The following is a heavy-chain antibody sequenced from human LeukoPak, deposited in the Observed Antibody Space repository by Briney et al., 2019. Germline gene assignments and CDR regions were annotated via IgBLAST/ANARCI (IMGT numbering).Heavy chain of an antibody. D-gene: IGHD6-6*01. CDR3: ARDGGEQLVFYPSAY. J-gene: IGHJ4*02. CDR1: GYTFTSYD. V-gene: IGHV1-8*01. CDR2: MNPNSGNT. Sequence: ASVKVSCKASGYTFTSYDINWVRQATGQGLEWMGWMNPNSGNTGYAQKFQGRVTMTRNTSISTAYMELSSLRSEDTAVYYCARDGGEQLVFYPSAYWGQGTLVTVSS.